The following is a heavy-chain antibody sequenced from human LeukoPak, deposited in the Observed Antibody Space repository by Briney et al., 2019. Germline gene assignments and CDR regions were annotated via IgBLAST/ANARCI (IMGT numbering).Heavy chain of an antibody. J-gene: IGHJ3*02. Sequence: NSSETLSLTCTVSGGSISSGGYYWSWIRQHPGKGLEWIGYIYYSGSTYYNPSLKSRVTISVDTSKNQFSLKLSSVTAADTAVYYCARESHYYDSSGYYSDDAFDIWGQGTVVTVSS. CDR2: IYYSGST. D-gene: IGHD3-22*01. CDR1: GGSISSGGYY. CDR3: ARESHYYDSSGYYSDDAFDI. V-gene: IGHV4-31*03.